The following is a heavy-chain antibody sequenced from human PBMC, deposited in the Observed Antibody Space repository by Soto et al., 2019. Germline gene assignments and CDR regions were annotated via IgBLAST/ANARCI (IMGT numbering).Heavy chain of an antibody. V-gene: IGHV4-34*01. CDR3: ARRYFHWLFPFDP. D-gene: IGHD3-9*01. CDR2: INHSGST. CDR1: GGSFSGYY. Sequence: QVQLQQWGAGLLKPSETLSLTCAVYGGSFSGYYWSWIRQPPGKGLEWIGEINHSGSTNYNPSLKSRVTISVDTSKNQFSLKLSSVTAADTAVYDCARRYFHWLFPFDPWGQGTLVTVSS. J-gene: IGHJ5*02.